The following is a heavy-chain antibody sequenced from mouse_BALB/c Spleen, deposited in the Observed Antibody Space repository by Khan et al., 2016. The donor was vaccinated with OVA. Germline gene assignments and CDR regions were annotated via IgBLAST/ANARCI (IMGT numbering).Heavy chain of an antibody. CDR3: ARREKYGYDPSWFAY. V-gene: IGHV1-61*01. J-gene: IGHJ3*01. CDR2: IDPSDSET. D-gene: IGHD2-2*01. Sequence: QVQLQQSGAELVRPGASVKLSCKASVYTFTSYWMNWVKQRPGQGLEWIGMIDPSDSETHYNQIFKDKATLTVDKSSSTAYMQLSSLTSEDSAVYYCARREKYGYDPSWFAYWGQGTLVTVSA. CDR1: VYTFTSYW.